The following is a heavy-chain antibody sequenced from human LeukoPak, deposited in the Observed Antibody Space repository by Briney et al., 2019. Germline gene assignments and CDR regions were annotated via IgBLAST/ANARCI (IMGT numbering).Heavy chain of an antibody. CDR3: ARDLGEVTFHYYGMDV. J-gene: IGHJ6*02. Sequence: GGSLRLSCAASGFTFSSYAMSWVRLAPGKGLQRVAVISYDGGKKYYADSVKGRFTISRDNSRNTVFLQMNSLRPEETAVYYCARDLGEVTFHYYGMDVWGQGTTVTVSS. D-gene: IGHD3-3*01. CDR1: GFTFSSYA. CDR2: ISYDGGKK. V-gene: IGHV3-30-3*01.